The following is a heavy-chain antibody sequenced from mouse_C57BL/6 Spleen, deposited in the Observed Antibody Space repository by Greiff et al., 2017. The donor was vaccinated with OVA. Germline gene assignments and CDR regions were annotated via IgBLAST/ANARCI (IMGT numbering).Heavy chain of an antibody. J-gene: IGHJ3*01. CDR1: GYTFTDYD. CDR3: TRSGGYGAWFAY. V-gene: IGHV1-15*01. CDR2: IDPETGGT. Sequence: QVQLQQSGAELVRPGASVTLSCKASGYTFTDYDMHWVKQTPVHGLEWIGAIDPETGGTAYNQKFKGKAILTADKSSSTAYMELRRLTSEASAVYYCTRSGGYGAWFAYWGQGTLVTVSA. D-gene: IGHD1-1*01.